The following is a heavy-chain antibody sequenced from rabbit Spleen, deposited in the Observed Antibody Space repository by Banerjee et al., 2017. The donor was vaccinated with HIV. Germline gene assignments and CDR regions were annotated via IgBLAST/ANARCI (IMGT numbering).Heavy chain of an antibody. D-gene: IGHD1-1*01. V-gene: IGHV1S40*01. CDR2: INTYTGKS. Sequence: QSLEESGGGLVQPEGSLTLTCTASGFFFSSNYYMCWVRQAPGKGLEWIACINTYTGKSVYASWATGRFTISRTSSITVTLQMTSLTAADTATYFCARDLIGIIGWNFYLWGQGTLVTVS. CDR3: ARDLIGIIGWNFYL. CDR1: GFFFSSNYY. J-gene: IGHJ6*01.